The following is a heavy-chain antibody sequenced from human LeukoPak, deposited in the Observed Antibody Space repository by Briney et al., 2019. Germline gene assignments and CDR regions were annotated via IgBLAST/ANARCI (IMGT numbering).Heavy chain of an antibody. D-gene: IGHD4-23*01. J-gene: IGHJ4*02. V-gene: IGHV4-59*01. CDR2: IYYSGST. Sequence: SETLSLTCTVSGASISSYYWSWIRQPPGKGLEWVGYIYYSGSTNYNPSLKSRVTISVDTSKNQFSLKLNSVTAADTAVYYCARDRYGGKSGDFDYWGQGTLVTVSS. CDR3: ARDRYGGKSGDFDY. CDR1: GASISSYY.